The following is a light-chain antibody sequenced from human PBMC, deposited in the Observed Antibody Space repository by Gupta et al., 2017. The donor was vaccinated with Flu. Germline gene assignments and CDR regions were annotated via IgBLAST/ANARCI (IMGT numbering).Light chain of an antibody. CDR1: QSISSY. J-gene: IGKJ3*01. V-gene: IGKV1-39*01. Sequence: PSSLSASVGDRVTITCRASQSISSYLNWYQQKPGKAPKLLIYAASSLQSGVPSRFSGSGSGTDFTLTISSLQPEDFAAYYCQQSYSPRFTFGPGTKVDIK. CDR3: QQSYSPRFT. CDR2: AAS.